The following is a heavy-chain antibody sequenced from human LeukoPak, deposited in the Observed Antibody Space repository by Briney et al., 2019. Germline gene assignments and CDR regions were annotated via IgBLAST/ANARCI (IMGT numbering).Heavy chain of an antibody. D-gene: IGHD1-26*01. Sequence: GGSLRLSCAASGFTFSSYAMHWVRQAPAKGLEWVAVISYVGSNKYYAASVKCRFTISRDNSKNTLYLQMKSLRAEDTAVYCCARAGLREHLGFDYWGQGALVTVSS. CDR3: ARAGLREHLGFDY. CDR2: ISYVGSNK. V-gene: IGHV3-30-3*01. CDR1: GFTFSSYA. J-gene: IGHJ4*02.